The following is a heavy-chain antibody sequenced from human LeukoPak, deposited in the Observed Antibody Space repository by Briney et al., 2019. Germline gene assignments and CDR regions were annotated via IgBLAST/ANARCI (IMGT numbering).Heavy chain of an antibody. Sequence: GASVKVSCKASGYTFTSYDINWVRQATGQGLEWMGWMNPNSGNTGYAQKFQGRVTMTRNTSTSTAYMELSSLRSQWTALYYCARAAIAAFGTDNWFDPWGQGTLVTVSS. V-gene: IGHV1-8*01. CDR3: ARAAIAAFGTDNWFDP. CDR1: GYTFTSYD. J-gene: IGHJ5*02. CDR2: MNPNSGNT. D-gene: IGHD6-6*01.